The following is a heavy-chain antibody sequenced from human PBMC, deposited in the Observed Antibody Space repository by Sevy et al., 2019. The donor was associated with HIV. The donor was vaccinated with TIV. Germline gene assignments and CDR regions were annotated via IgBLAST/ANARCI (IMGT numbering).Heavy chain of an antibody. Sequence: GGALRLSCAASGFIFNDYSMHWVRQAPGKGLEWMSFISGSSNYIYYEDSVRGRFTISRDNAQNSLYLQMNSLRAEDTAVYYCARDGKGWELLNYWGQGRLVTVSS. V-gene: IGHV3-21*01. CDR3: ARDGKGWELLNY. CDR2: ISGSSNYI. J-gene: IGHJ4*02. CDR1: GFIFNDYS. D-gene: IGHD1-26*01.